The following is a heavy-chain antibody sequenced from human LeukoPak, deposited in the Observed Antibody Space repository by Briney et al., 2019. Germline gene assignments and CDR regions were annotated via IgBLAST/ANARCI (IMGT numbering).Heavy chain of an antibody. Sequence: PGGSLRLSCAASGFTFSSYAMSWVRQAPGKGLEWVSAISGSGGSTYYADSVKGRFTISRDNSKNTLYLQMNSLRAEDTAVYYCAKDHGYSYGYFDAFDIWGQGTMVTVSS. CDR2: ISGSGGST. CDR3: AKDHGYSYGYFDAFDI. V-gene: IGHV3-23*01. D-gene: IGHD5-18*01. J-gene: IGHJ3*02. CDR1: GFTFSSYA.